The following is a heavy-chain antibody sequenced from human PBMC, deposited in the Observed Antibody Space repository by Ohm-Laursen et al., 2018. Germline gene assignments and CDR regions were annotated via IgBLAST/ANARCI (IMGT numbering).Heavy chain of an antibody. J-gene: IGHJ6*02. Sequence: SLRLSCAASGFTFSDYYMSWIRQAPGKGLEWVSYISSSGSTKYYADSVKGRFTISRDNSLYLQMNSLRAEDTAVYYCARDHQLPWFGGLYYYGMDVWGQGTTVTVSS. CDR1: GFTFSDYY. D-gene: IGHD3-10*01. V-gene: IGHV3-11*01. CDR2: ISSSGSTK. CDR3: ARDHQLPWFGGLYYYGMDV.